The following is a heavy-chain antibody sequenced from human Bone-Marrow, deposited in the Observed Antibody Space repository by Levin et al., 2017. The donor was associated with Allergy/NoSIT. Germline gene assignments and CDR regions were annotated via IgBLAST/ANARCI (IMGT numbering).Heavy chain of an antibody. CDR1: GYIFSNSG. J-gene: IGHJ4*02. V-gene: IGHV7-4-1*02. CDR3: ARDLWDLEKGSGSSGWYRVPGGY. D-gene: IGHD6-19*01. Sequence: ASVKVSCTASGYIFSNSGMNWVRQAPGQGLEWMAWINTNTGNPTSAQGFTGRFVFSLDTSVSTAYLQITSLKAEDTAIYYCARDLWDLEKGSGSSGWYRVPGGYWGQGTLVTVSS. CDR2: INTNTGNP.